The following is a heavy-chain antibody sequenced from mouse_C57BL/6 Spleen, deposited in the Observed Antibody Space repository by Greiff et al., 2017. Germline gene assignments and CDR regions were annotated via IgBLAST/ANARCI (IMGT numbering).Heavy chain of an antibody. Sequence: QVQLQQPGAELVMPGASVKLSCKASGYTFTSYWMHWVKQRPGQGLERIGEIDPSDSYTNYNQKFKGKSTLTVDKSSSTAYMQLSSLTSEDSAVYYCARRGDYDVHYAMDYWGQGTSVTVSS. V-gene: IGHV1-69*01. CDR3: ARRGDYDVHYAMDY. CDR2: IDPSDSYT. J-gene: IGHJ4*01. CDR1: GYTFTSYW. D-gene: IGHD2-4*01.